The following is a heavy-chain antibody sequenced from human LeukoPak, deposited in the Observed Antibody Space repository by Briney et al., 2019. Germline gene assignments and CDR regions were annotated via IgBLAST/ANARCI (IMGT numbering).Heavy chain of an antibody. Sequence: GGSLRLSCAASGFTFSSYWMHWVRQAPGKGLVWVSVIYSGGSTYYADSVKGRFTISRDNSKNTLYLQMNSLRAEDTAVYYCASAMARPGYCSGGSCYSEAEYFQHWGQGTLVTVSS. J-gene: IGHJ1*01. D-gene: IGHD2-15*01. CDR2: IYSGGST. CDR1: GFTFSSYW. CDR3: ASAMARPGYCSGGSCYSEAEYFQH. V-gene: IGHV3-53*01.